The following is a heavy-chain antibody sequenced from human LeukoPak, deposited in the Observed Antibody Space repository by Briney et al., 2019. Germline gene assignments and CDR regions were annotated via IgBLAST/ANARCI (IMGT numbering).Heavy chain of an antibody. Sequence: PSETLSLTCTVSGGSISSYYWSWIRQPAGKGLEWIGRIYTSGSTNYNPSLKSRVTMSVDTSKNQFSLKLSSVTAADTAVYYCARDLPTYYYGSAPFDPWGQGTLVTVSS. CDR2: IYTSGST. J-gene: IGHJ5*02. V-gene: IGHV4-4*07. CDR3: ARDLPTYYYGSAPFDP. D-gene: IGHD3-10*01. CDR1: GGSISSYY.